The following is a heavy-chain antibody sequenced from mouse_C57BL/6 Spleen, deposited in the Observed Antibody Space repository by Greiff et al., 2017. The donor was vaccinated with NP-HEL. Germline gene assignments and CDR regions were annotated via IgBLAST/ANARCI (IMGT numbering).Heavy chain of an antibody. CDR3: TRGEITTVVSFDY. Sequence: VQLQQSGAELVRPGASVTLSCKASGYTFTDYEMHWVKQTPVHGLEWIGAIDPETGGTAYNQKFKGKAILTADKSSSTAYMELLSLTSEDSAVYYCTRGEITTVVSFDYWGQGTTLTVSS. CDR1: GYTFTDYE. CDR2: IDPETGGT. D-gene: IGHD1-1*01. J-gene: IGHJ2*01. V-gene: IGHV1-15*01.